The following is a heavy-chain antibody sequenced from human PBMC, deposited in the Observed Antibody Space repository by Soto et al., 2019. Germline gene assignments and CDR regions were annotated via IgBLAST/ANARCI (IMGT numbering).Heavy chain of an antibody. V-gene: IGHV1-69*06. CDR3: ARGGGIAVAGISWGGDYHYGMDV. Sequence: SVKVSCKASGGTFSSYAISWVRQAPGQGLEWMGGIIPIFGAAHYAQKFQGRVTITADKSTSTAYMELSSLRSEDTAVYYCARGGGIAVAGISWGGDYHYGMDVWGQGTTVTVSS. D-gene: IGHD6-19*01. CDR2: IIPIFGAA. CDR1: GGTFSSYA. J-gene: IGHJ6*02.